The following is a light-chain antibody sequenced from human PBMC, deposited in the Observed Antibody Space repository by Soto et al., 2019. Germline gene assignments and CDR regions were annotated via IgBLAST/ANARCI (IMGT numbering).Light chain of an antibody. J-gene: IGKJ1*01. CDR1: QSISSY. CDR3: QPSYSTPRT. Sequence: DIQMTQSPSSLSASVGDRVTITCRASQSISSYLNWYQQKPGKAPKLLMYAASSLQSGVPSRFSVCGSGTDFTLAISSLQPEDFATYYCQPSYSTPRTFGQGTKVEIK. V-gene: IGKV1-39*01. CDR2: AAS.